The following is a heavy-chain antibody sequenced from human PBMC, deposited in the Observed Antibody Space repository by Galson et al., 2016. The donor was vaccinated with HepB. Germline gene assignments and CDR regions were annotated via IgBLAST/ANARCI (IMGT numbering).Heavy chain of an antibody. J-gene: IGHJ4*02. Sequence: SLRLSCAASGFSLSSYWMSWVRQAPGKGLEWVANVKYDGSEKYYVDSVKGRFTISRDNAKNSMSLQMNSLSAEGTAVYYCVRDGSGGWHFDNWGQGTLITVSS. CDR3: VRDGSGGWHFDN. D-gene: IGHD6-19*01. CDR1: GFSLSSYW. V-gene: IGHV3-7*01. CDR2: VKYDGSEK.